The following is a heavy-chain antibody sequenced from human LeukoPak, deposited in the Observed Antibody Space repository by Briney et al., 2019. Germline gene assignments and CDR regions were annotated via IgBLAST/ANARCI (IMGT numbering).Heavy chain of an antibody. CDR3: ARDPDYDSLFDY. CDR2: ISSSSSYI. V-gene: IGHV3-21*01. J-gene: IGHJ4*02. CDR1: GFTFSSYS. D-gene: IGHD3-22*01. Sequence: GGSLRLSCAASGFTFSSYSMNWVRQAPGKGLEWVSSISSSSSYIYYADSVRGRFTISRDNAKNSLYLQMNSLRAEDTAVCYCARDPDYDSLFDYWGQGTLVTVSS.